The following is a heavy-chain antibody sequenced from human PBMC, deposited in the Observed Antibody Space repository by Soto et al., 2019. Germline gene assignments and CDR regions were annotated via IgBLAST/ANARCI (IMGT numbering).Heavy chain of an antibody. CDR2: ISGSGGST. CDR3: AKVFGSYRAVAGPNPFDI. CDR1: GFTFSSYA. V-gene: IGHV3-23*01. Sequence: PGGSLRLSCAASGFTFSSYAMSWVRQAPGKGLEWVSAISGSGGSTYYADSVKGRFTISRDNSKNTLYLQMNSLRAEDTAVYYCAKVFGSYRAVAGPNPFDIWGQGTMVTVSS. J-gene: IGHJ3*02. D-gene: IGHD6-19*01.